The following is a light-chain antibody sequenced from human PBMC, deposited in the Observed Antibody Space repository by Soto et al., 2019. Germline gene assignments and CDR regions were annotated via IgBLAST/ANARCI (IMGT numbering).Light chain of an antibody. Sequence: EIVLTQSPGTLSLSPGERATLSCRASQSVSSIYLAWYRQKPGQPPRLLIYGASSRATGIPDRFSGSGSGTDFTLTISRLEPEDFAVYYCQQYDRSSYTFGQGTKLEIK. V-gene: IGKV3-20*01. CDR3: QQYDRSSYT. J-gene: IGKJ2*01. CDR1: QSVSSIY. CDR2: GAS.